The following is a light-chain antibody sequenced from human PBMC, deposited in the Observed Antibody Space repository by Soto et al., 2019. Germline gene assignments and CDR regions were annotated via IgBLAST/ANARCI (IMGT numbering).Light chain of an antibody. Sequence: EIVLTQSPGTLSLSPGQRATLSCRASQSRANSSIAWYQQKPGQAPRLLIYDTSSRASGIPDRFSGRGSETEFTLTISSLQSEDFAVYYCQQYNKWPRTFGQGTKVDIK. CDR2: DTS. CDR3: QQYNKWPRT. V-gene: IGKV3D-15*01. J-gene: IGKJ1*01. CDR1: QSRANSS.